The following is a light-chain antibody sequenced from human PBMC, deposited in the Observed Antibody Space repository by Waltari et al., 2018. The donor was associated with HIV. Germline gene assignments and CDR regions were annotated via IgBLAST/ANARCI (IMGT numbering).Light chain of an antibody. Sequence: QSVVTQPPSASGTPGPSVTIPCSGRNSNVGRKPINWSQHFSGTAPNLLIYANNQRPSGVPDRFSASKSGTSASLAISGLQSDDEADYYCATWDDSLNGPVFGGGTKLVVL. CDR2: ANN. V-gene: IGLV1-44*01. CDR3: ATWDDSLNGPV. J-gene: IGLJ3*02. CDR1: NSNVGRKP.